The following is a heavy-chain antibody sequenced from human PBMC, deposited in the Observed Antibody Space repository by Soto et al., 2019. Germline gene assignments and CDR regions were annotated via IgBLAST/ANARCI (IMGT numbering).Heavy chain of an antibody. J-gene: IGHJ5*02. CDR3: AKDAGDYDFSAWFDP. CDR2: TSWNSGSI. Sequence: PGGSLRLSCAASGFTFDDYAMHWVRQAPGKGLEWVSGTSWNSGSIGYADSVKGRFTISRDNAKNSLYLQMNSLRAEDTALYYCAKDAGDYDFSAWFDPWGQGTLVTVSS. V-gene: IGHV3-9*01. D-gene: IGHD3-3*01. CDR1: GFTFDDYA.